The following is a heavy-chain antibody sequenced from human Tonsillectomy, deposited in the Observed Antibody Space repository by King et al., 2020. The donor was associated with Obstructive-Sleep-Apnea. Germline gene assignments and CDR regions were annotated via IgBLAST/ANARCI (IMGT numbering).Heavy chain of an antibody. CDR2: IGYTGGDT. D-gene: IGHD6-19*01. Sequence: DVQLVESGGGLIQPGGSLRLSCAPSGFTFSSSAMAWVRQAPGKGLEWVSGIGYTGGDTYYAASVKGRFTISRDNSLDTLYLKMDNMRAEDTALYYCVKYESLWLGDSWGPGILVTVSS. CDR3: VKYESLWLGDS. CDR1: GFTFSSSA. J-gene: IGHJ4*02. V-gene: IGHV3-23*04.